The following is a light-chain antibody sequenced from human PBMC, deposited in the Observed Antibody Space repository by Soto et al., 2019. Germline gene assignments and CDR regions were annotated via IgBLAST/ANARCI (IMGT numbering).Light chain of an antibody. V-gene: IGLV2-14*01. Sequence: QSALIQPASVSGSPGQSITISCTGTSSDVGGYDSVSWYQQHPGKAPKLMIYEVSNRPSGVSSRFSGSKSGNTASLTISGLQAEDEADYYCSSYTSSSTVGVFGGGTKLTVL. CDR1: SSDVGGYDS. CDR2: EVS. CDR3: SSYTSSSTVGV. J-gene: IGLJ2*01.